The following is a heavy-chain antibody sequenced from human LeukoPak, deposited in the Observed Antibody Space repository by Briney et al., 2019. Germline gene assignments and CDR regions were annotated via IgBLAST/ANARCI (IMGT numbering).Heavy chain of an antibody. CDR3: AKVYGGATIDASDI. D-gene: IGHD1-26*01. V-gene: IGHV3-23*01. Sequence: GGSLRLSCAASGFTFSSYAMTWVRQAPGEGLEWVSSISGSGGGTYYADSVKGRFTISRDDSKNTLYLQIKSPRAEDTAVYYCAKVYGGATIDASDIWGQGTMVSVTS. CDR2: ISGSGGGT. CDR1: GFTFSSYA. J-gene: IGHJ3*02.